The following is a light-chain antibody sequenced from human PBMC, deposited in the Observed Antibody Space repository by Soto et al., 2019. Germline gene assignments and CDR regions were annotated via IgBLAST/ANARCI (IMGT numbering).Light chain of an antibody. CDR2: GTS. V-gene: IGKV3-15*01. J-gene: IGKJ2*01. CDR1: QSVGRN. CDR3: QQYTNWPYT. Sequence: EIVMTQSPVALYVSPGERAALSCRASQSVGRNFAWYQQRPVQAPRVLIYGTSTRATGVPARFSGSGSGTDITLTISILQSEECAVYYCQQYTNWPYTIGQGTRLEI.